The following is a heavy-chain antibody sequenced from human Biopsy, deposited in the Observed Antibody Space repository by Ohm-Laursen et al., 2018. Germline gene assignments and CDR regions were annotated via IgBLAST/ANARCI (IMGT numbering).Heavy chain of an antibody. Sequence: SLRLSCAASGFTFNGNAMHWVRQVPGKGLEWVSVISWNSGSIGYADSVKGRFTISRDNAKNSLYLQMNILIAEETAFYYCASLGGSGSYSDLWGHGTLVTVSS. V-gene: IGHV3-9*01. CDR2: ISWNSGSI. CDR3: ASLGGSGSYSDL. D-gene: IGHD3-10*01. J-gene: IGHJ2*01. CDR1: GFTFNGNA.